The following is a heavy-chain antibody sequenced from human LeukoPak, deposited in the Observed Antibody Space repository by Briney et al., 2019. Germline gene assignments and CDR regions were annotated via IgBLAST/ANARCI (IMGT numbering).Heavy chain of an antibody. Sequence: GGSLRLSCATSGFTFSSYGMHGVRQAPGKGREGVAVIWYDGSNKYYADSVKGRFTISRDNSKNTLYLQMNSLRAEDTAVYYCAKSYGSGSYPNYYYYYMDVWGEGTTVTVSS. CDR3: AKSYGSGSYPNYYYYYMDV. J-gene: IGHJ6*03. D-gene: IGHD3-10*01. CDR1: GFTFSSYG. CDR2: IWYDGSNK. V-gene: IGHV3-33*06.